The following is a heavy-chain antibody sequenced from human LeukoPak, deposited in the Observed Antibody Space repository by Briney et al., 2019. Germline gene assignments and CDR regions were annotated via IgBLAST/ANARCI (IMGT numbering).Heavy chain of an antibody. V-gene: IGHV4-34*01. D-gene: IGHD2-2*01. CDR3: ARHLQYQLLWVGWFDP. J-gene: IGHJ5*02. CDR2: INHSGST. Sequence: SETLSLTCAVYGGSFSGYYWSWIRQPPGKGLEWIGEINHSGSTNYNPSLKSRVTISVDTSKNQFPLKLSSVTAADTAVYYCARHLQYQLLWVGWFDPWGQGTLVTVSS. CDR1: GGSFSGYY.